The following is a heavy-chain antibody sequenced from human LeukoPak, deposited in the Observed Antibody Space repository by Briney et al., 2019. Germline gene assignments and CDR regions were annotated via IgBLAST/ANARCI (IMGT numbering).Heavy chain of an antibody. D-gene: IGHD2-15*01. CDR1: GFTFNIHA. Sequence: GGSLRLSCAASGFTFNIHAMDWVRQAPGKGLEWVSSISGIGISIFYADSVKGRFTISRDNSKNTLYLQMNGLRAEDTAVYYCAKLGVDCSGGSCYSRYYGMDVWGQGTTVTVSS. CDR3: AKLGVDCSGGSCYSRYYGMDV. J-gene: IGHJ6*02. CDR2: ISGIGISI. V-gene: IGHV3-23*01.